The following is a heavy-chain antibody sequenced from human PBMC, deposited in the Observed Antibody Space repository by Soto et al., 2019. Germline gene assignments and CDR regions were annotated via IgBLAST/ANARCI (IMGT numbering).Heavy chain of an antibody. J-gene: IGHJ6*02. V-gene: IGHV1-2*02. CDR2: INPNSGGT. CDR3: ARVSIAAAGRVYYYGMDV. Sequence: ASVKVSCKASGYTFTGYYMHWVRQAPGQGLEWMGWINPNSGGTNYAQKFQGRVTMTRDTSISTAYMELSRLRSDDTAVYYCARVSIAAAGRVYYYGMDVWGQGTTVTVYS. D-gene: IGHD6-13*01. CDR1: GYTFTGYY.